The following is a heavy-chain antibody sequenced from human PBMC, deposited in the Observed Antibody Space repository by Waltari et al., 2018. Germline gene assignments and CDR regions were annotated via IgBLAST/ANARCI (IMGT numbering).Heavy chain of an antibody. V-gene: IGHV3-23*01. CDR1: GFTFSNYA. D-gene: IGHD6-13*01. CDR3: TKWLTAAGTGWFDC. J-gene: IGHJ4*02. CDR2: ITSSGGST. Sequence: EVQLLESGGGLVQPGGSLRLSCAASGFTFSNYAMTWGRQAPGKGLEWVSGITSSGGSTYYAASVKGRFTISRDSSRNTLHLQMNSLRAEDTAIYYCTKWLTAAGTGWFDCWGQGTLVTVSS.